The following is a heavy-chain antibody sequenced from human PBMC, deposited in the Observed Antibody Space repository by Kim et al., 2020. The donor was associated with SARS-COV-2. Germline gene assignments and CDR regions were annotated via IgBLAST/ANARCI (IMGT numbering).Heavy chain of an antibody. CDR2: ISYDGSNK. D-gene: IGHD3-10*01. CDR1: GFTFSSYA. J-gene: IGHJ4*02. CDR3: ARGGLWFGEKLNFDY. V-gene: IGHV3-30*04. Sequence: GGSLRLSCAASGFTFSSYAMHWVRQAPGKGLEWVAVISYDGSNKYYADSVKGRFTISRDNSKNTLYLQMNSLRAEDTAVYYCARGGLWFGEKLNFDYWGQGTLVTVSS.